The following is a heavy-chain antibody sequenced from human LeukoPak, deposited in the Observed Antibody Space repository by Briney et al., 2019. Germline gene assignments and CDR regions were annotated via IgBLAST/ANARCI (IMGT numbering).Heavy chain of an antibody. CDR1: GGTFSSYA. CDR2: IIPILGIA. Sequence: GASVKVSCKASGGTFSSYAISWVRQAPGQGLEWMGRIIPILGIANYAQKFQGRVTITADKSTSTAYMELSSLRSEDTAVYYCARLRYYDSSGSHWFDPWGQGTLVTVSS. D-gene: IGHD3-22*01. V-gene: IGHV1-69*04. J-gene: IGHJ5*02. CDR3: ARLRYYDSSGSHWFDP.